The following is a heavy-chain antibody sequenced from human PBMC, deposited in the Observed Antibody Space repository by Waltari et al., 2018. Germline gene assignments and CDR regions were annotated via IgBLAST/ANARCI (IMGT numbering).Heavy chain of an antibody. CDR1: GYTFTSYA. CDR3: ARDRDYSSGWYYFDY. CDR2: INAGNGNT. J-gene: IGHJ4*02. V-gene: IGHV1-3*01. D-gene: IGHD6-19*01. Sequence: QVQLVQSGAEVKKPGASVQVSCKASGYTFTSYAMHWVRQAPGQRLEWMGWINAGNGNTKYSQKFQGRVTITRDTSASTAYMELSSLRSEDTAVYYCARDRDYSSGWYYFDYWGQGTLVTVSS.